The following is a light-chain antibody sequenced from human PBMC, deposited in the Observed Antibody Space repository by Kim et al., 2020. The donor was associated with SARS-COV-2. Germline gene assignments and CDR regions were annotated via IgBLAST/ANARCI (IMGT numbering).Light chain of an antibody. CDR1: NIGRKS. CDR2: YDS. CDR3: QVWDSTSVHRV. Sequence: APGKPASLTGAGDNIGRKSVHWYQRKPGQAPVLVISYDSDRPSGIPERLSGSNSENTATLTISEVEAGDEADYYCQVWDSTSVHRVFGGGTQLTVL. V-gene: IGLV3-21*04. J-gene: IGLJ2*01.